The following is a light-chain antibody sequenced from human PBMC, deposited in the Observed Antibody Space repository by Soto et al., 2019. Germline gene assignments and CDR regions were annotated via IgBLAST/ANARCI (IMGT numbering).Light chain of an antibody. CDR2: DVS. Sequence: QSVLTQPASVSGSPGQSITISCTGTSSDVGGYNYVSWYQQHPGKAPKLMIYDVSNRPSGVSNRFSGPKSGNTASLTIPGVQAEGEADYYCSSYTSSSTLEVVFGGGTKITVL. CDR3: SSYTSSSTLEVV. V-gene: IGLV2-14*01. CDR1: SSDVGGYNY. J-gene: IGLJ2*01.